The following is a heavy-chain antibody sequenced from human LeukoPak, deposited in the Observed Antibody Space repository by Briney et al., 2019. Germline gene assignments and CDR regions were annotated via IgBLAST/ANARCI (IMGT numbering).Heavy chain of an antibody. Sequence: GGSLRLSCAASGFTFSSYWMTWVRQAPGKGLEWVANIKQDGSEKYYVDSVKGRFTISRDNAKNSLYLQMNSLRAEDTAVYFCARRRYSSSSFYFDYWGQGTLVTVSS. D-gene: IGHD6-6*01. V-gene: IGHV3-7*01. CDR1: GFTFSSYW. CDR3: ARRRYSSSSFYFDY. J-gene: IGHJ4*02. CDR2: IKQDGSEK.